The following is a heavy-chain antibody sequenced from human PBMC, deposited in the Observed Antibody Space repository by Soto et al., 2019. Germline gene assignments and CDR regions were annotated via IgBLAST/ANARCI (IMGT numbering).Heavy chain of an antibody. CDR2: LNPKSGGT. Sequence: GASVTVSCKASGYSFTDYHIHWMRQAPGHGLEWLGRLNPKSGGTSTAQKLQGWVTMTTDTSISTASMELTRLTSDDTATYYSARGDSTDCSNGVCSFFYNHDMDVWGQGTTVTVSS. CDR3: ARGDSTDCSNGVCSFFYNHDMDV. D-gene: IGHD2-8*01. J-gene: IGHJ6*02. CDR1: GYSFTDYH. V-gene: IGHV1-2*04.